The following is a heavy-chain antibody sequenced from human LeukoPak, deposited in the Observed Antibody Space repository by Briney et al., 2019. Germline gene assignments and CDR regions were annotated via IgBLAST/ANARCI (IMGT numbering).Heavy chain of an antibody. CDR3: TTGYDFWSGYQD. Sequence: PGGSLRLSCAASGFTFSNAWMSWVRQAPGKGLEWVGRIKSKTDGGTTDYAAPVKGRFTISRDDSKNTLYLQMNSLKTEDTAVYYCTTGYDFWSGYQDWGQGTLVTVSS. V-gene: IGHV3-15*01. CDR2: IKSKTDGGTT. CDR1: GFTFSNAW. D-gene: IGHD3-3*01. J-gene: IGHJ4*02.